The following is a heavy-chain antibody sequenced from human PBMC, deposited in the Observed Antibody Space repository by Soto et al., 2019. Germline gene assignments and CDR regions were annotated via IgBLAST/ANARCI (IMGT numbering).Heavy chain of an antibody. CDR1: GYTFNDFG. V-gene: IGHV1-18*01. D-gene: IGHD5-12*01. J-gene: IGHJ4*02. CDR3: ARDIGFDIDY. CDR2: FYSKAGTI. Sequence: QVKLVQSGAEVQKPGASVKVSCKTSGYTFNDFGITWVRQAPGLGLEWLGWFYSKAGTINFAPKFKGRVIMTTDTSTSTAYMELTSLTFDDSAVYFCARDIGFDIDYWGQGTLVTVS.